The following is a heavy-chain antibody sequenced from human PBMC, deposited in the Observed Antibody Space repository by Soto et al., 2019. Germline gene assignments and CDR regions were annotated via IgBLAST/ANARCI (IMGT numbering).Heavy chain of an antibody. CDR2: IYYSGST. Sequence: SETLSLTCTVSGGSISSSSYYWGWIRQPPGKGLEWIGSIYYSGSTYYNPSLKSRVTISVDTSKNQFSLKLSSVTAADTAVYYCARLDWGSYRYTFAAFDIWGQGRMVTVSS. J-gene: IGHJ3*02. V-gene: IGHV4-39*01. CDR3: ARLDWGSYRYTFAAFDI. CDR1: GGSISSSSYY. D-gene: IGHD3-16*02.